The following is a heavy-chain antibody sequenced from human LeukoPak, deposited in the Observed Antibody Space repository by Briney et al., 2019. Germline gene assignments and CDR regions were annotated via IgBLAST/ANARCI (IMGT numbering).Heavy chain of an antibody. CDR1: GFTFDDYT. V-gene: IGHV3-43*01. J-gene: IGHJ4*02. CDR3: AKDGGYYIPDY. Sequence: PGGSLRLSCAASGFTFDDYTMHWVRQAPGKGLEWVSLISWDGGSTYYADPVKGRFTISRDNSKNSLYLQMNSLRTEDTALYYCAKDGGYYIPDYWGQGTLVTVSS. D-gene: IGHD3-3*01. CDR2: ISWDGGST.